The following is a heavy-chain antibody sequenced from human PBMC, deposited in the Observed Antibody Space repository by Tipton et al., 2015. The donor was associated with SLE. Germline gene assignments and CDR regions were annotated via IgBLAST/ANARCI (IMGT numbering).Heavy chain of an antibody. CDR1: GGSISSGSYY. CDR3: ARSGYCSSASCSSFDF. Sequence: TLSLTCTVSGGSISSGSYYWSWIRQPAGKGLEWIGRIYTSGSTNYNPSLKSRVTISVDTSKNQFSLKLSSVTVADTAVYYCARSGYCSSASCSSFDFWGQGTLVTVSS. D-gene: IGHD2-2*03. V-gene: IGHV4-61*02. CDR2: IYTSGST. J-gene: IGHJ4*02.